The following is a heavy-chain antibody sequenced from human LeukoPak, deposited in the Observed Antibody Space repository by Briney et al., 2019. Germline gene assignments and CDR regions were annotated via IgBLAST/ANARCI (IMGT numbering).Heavy chain of an antibody. Sequence: GGSLRLSCAASGFTFSDYYMSWIRQAPGKGLEWVSYISSSGSTIYYADSVKGRFTISRDNAKNSLYLQMNSLRAEDTAMYYCARGNYGDYLPYDAFDIWGQGTMVTVSS. J-gene: IGHJ3*02. CDR1: GFTFSDYY. CDR3: ARGNYGDYLPYDAFDI. V-gene: IGHV3-11*04. D-gene: IGHD4-17*01. CDR2: ISSSGSTI.